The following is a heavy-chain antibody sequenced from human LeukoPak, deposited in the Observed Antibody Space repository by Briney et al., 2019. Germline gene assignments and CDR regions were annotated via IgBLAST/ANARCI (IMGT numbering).Heavy chain of an antibody. D-gene: IGHD2-15*01. CDR3: AREVSCSGGSCADY. Sequence: NSSETLSLTCTVSGGSISSYYWSWIRQPAGKGLEWIGRIYTSGSTNYNPSLKSRVTMSVDTSKNQFSLKLSSVTAADTAAYYCAREVSCSGGSCADYWGQGTLVTVSS. J-gene: IGHJ4*02. CDR2: IYTSGST. V-gene: IGHV4-4*07. CDR1: GGSISSYY.